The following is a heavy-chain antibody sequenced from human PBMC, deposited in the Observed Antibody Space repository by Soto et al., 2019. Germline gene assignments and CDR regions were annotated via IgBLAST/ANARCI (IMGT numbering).Heavy chain of an antibody. V-gene: IGHV2-70*11. CDR3: ARIRGAVTIKAYYGMDV. CDR1: GFSLSTSGMC. D-gene: IGHD4-17*01. J-gene: IGHJ6*02. CDR2: IDWDDDK. Sequence: SGPTLVNPTQTLTLTCTFSGFSLSTSGMCVNWIRQPPGKALEWLARIDWDDDKYYSTSLKTRLTISKDTSKNQVVLTMTNMNPVDTATYYCARIRGAVTIKAYYGMDVWGQGTTVTVSS.